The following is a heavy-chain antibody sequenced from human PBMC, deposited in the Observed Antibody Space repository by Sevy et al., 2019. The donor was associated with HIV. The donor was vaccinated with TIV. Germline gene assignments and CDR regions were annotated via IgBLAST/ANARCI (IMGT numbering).Heavy chain of an antibody. CDR2: ITGSSNYI. CDR1: GFAFSTYS. V-gene: IGHV3-21*01. D-gene: IGHD3-22*01. J-gene: IGHJ4*02. CDR3: ARDQYYDSSGSPYFDY. Sequence: GGSLRLSCAASGFAFSTYSMNWVRQTPGKGLEWVSSITGSSNYIYYAGSVKGRFTISRDNSKNTLYLQMNSLRAEDTAVYYCARDQYYDSSGSPYFDYWGQGTLVTVSS.